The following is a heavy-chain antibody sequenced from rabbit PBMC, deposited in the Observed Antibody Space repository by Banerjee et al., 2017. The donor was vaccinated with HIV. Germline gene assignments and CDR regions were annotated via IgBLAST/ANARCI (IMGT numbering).Heavy chain of an antibody. CDR3: ARDLPGIIGWNFNL. Sequence: QSLEESGGDLVKPGASLTLTCAVSGFSFTSDYMCWVRQAPGKGLEWIACILTGDIDNTWSATWAKGRFTVSKASSTTVTLQMTSLTAADTATYFCARDLPGIIGWNFNLWGPGTLVTVS. J-gene: IGHJ4*01. V-gene: IGHV1S40*01. D-gene: IGHD1-1*01. CDR1: GFSFTSDY. CDR2: ILTGDIDNT.